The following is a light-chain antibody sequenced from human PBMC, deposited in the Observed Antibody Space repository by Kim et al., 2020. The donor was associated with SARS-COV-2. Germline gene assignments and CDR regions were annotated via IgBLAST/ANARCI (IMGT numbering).Light chain of an antibody. CDR1: QSVSSSY. CDR3: QKYGSSTRT. V-gene: IGKV3-20*01. Sequence: EIVLTQSPGTLSLSPGERATLSCRASQSVSSSYLAWYQQKPGQAPRLLIYGASSRATGIPDRFSGSGSVTDFTLTISRLEPEDFAVYYCQKYGSSTRTFGQGTKGDSK. CDR2: GAS. J-gene: IGKJ1*01.